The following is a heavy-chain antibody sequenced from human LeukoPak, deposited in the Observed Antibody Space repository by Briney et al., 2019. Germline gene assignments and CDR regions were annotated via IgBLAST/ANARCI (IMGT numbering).Heavy chain of an antibody. V-gene: IGHV1-2*02. D-gene: IGHD5-18*01. J-gene: IGHJ4*02. Sequence: ASVKVSCKASGYTFTGYYMHWVRQAPGQGLEWMGWINPNSGGTNYAQKFQGRVTMTRDTSISTAYMELSRLRSDDTAVYYCARDPSVDTAMGDFDYWGQGTLVTVSS. CDR2: INPNSGGT. CDR1: GYTFTGYY. CDR3: ARDPSVDTAMGDFDY.